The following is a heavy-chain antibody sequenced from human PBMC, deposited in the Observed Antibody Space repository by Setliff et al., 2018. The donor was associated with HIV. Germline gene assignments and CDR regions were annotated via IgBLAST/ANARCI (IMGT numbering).Heavy chain of an antibody. Sequence: GASVKVSCKASGYTFTGYYMHWVRQAPGQGLEWMGCINLNTGNTNYAQKFQGRVIVTRDTSINTAYVELRSLRLDDTAVYFCARGRTYDSIGYIGNWFDPWGQGTLVTVSS. CDR3: ARGRTYDSIGYIGNWFDP. CDR2: INLNTGNT. J-gene: IGHJ5*02. V-gene: IGHV1-2*02. D-gene: IGHD3-22*01. CDR1: GYTFTGYY.